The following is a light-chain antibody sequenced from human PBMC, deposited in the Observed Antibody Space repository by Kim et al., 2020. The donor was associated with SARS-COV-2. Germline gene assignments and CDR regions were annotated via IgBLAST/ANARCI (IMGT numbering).Light chain of an antibody. Sequence: IVLTQSPGTLSLSPGEGVTLSCRASESVRSRNLAWNQQRPGQAPRLLIYGAFNRAPGIPDRFSGGGSGRDFTLTISGLEPDDFAVYYCQPYGSSITFGQGTRLEIK. CDR2: GAF. J-gene: IGKJ5*01. CDR1: ESVRSRN. CDR3: QPYGSSIT. V-gene: IGKV3-20*01.